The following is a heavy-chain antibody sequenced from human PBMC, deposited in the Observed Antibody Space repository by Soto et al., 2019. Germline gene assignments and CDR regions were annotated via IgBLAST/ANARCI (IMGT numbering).Heavy chain of an antibody. CDR2: FDPEDGET. D-gene: IGHD6-6*01. CDR1: GYTLTELS. J-gene: IGHJ4*02. Sequence: ASVKVSCKVSGYTLTELSMHWVRQAPGKGLEWMGGFDPEDGETIYAQKFQGRVTMTEDTSTDTAYMELSSLRSEDTAVYYCATLFSGGSSSPFDYWGQGTLVTVSS. CDR3: ATLFSGGSSSPFDY. V-gene: IGHV1-24*01.